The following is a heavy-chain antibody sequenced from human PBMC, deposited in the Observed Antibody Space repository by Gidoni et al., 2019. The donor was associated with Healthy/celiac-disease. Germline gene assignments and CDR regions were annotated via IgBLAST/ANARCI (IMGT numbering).Heavy chain of an antibody. CDR2: ISWNSGSI. CDR3: AKGRGDLDY. Sequence: EVQLVESGGGLVQPGRSLRLSCAASGFTFDDYAMHWVRQAPGKGLEWVSGISWNSGSIGYADTVKGRFTISRDNAKNSLYLQMNSLRAEDTALYYCAKGRGDLDYWGQGTLVTVSS. D-gene: IGHD3-10*01. CDR1: GFTFDDYA. J-gene: IGHJ4*02. V-gene: IGHV3-9*01.